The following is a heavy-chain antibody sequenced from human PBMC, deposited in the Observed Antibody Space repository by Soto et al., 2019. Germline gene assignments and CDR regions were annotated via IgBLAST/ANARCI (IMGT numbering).Heavy chain of an antibody. CDR1: GYTFTIYG. D-gene: IGHD5-18*01. Sequence: ASVKVPCKASGYTFTIYGISWVRQAPGQGLEWMGWISAYNGNTNYAQKLQGRVTMTTDTSTSTAYMELRSLRSDDTAVYYCARAKKTAMVRSDFDYWGQGTLVTVSS. V-gene: IGHV1-18*01. CDR2: ISAYNGNT. J-gene: IGHJ4*02. CDR3: ARAKKTAMVRSDFDY.